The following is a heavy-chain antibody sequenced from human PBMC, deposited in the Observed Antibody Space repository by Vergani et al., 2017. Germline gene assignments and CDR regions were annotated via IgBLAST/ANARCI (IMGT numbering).Heavy chain of an antibody. J-gene: IGHJ4*02. V-gene: IGHV3-30*02. CDR2: IRYDGSNK. D-gene: IGHD3-22*01. CDR3: ARAPSYYYDSSGYYAYYFDY. CDR1: GFTFSSYG. Sequence: VQLVESGGGLVQPGGSLRLSCAASGFTFSSYGMHWVRQAPGKGLEWVAFIRYDGSNKYYADSVKGRFTISRDNSKNTLYLQMNSLRAEDTALYYCARAPSYYYDSSGYYAYYFDYWGQGTLVTVSS.